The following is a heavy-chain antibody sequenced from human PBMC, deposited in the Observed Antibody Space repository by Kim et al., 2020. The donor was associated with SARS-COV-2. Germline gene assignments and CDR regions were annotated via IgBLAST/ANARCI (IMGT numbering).Heavy chain of an antibody. Sequence: GGSLRLSCAASGFTFSDYYMSWIRQAPGKGLEWVSYISSSSSYTNYADSVKGRFTISRDNAKNSLYLQMNSLRAEDTAVYYCARYCSSTSCYDGNWFDPWGQGTLVTVSS. V-gene: IGHV3-11*03. CDR1: GFTFSDYY. D-gene: IGHD2-2*01. CDR3: ARYCSSTSCYDGNWFDP. CDR2: ISSSSSYT. J-gene: IGHJ5*02.